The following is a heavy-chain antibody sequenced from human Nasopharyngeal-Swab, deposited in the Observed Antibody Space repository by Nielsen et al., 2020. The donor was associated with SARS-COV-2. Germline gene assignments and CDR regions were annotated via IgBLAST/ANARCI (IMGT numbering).Heavy chain of an antibody. CDR2: ISASGGST. J-gene: IGHJ3*02. CDR3: AKDDVVRGDAFDI. D-gene: IGHD3-10*01. Sequence: GESLKTPRIAYGFTFNIYAMAWVRRTPGRGLQWVSGISASGGSTYYTDSVKGRFAVSRDNSRNTLYLQMHSLRVEDTALYYCAKDDVVRGDAFDIWGQGTVVTVSS. V-gene: IGHV3-23*01. CDR1: GFTFNIYA.